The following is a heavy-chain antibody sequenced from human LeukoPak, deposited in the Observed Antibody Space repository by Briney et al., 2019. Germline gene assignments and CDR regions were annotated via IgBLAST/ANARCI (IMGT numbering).Heavy chain of an antibody. CDR2: ITPSDGA. Sequence: ASVKVSCKSSGYTFTAYAVHWVRQAPGQGLAWMGWITPSDGANYAQNFQGRVTMTRDTSMSTAYMDLNRLTSDDTAVYFCARDRYGDGFAHFDYWGQGTLVTVSS. CDR1: GYTFTAYA. J-gene: IGHJ4*02. CDR3: ARDRYGDGFAHFDY. V-gene: IGHV1-2*02. D-gene: IGHD5-24*01.